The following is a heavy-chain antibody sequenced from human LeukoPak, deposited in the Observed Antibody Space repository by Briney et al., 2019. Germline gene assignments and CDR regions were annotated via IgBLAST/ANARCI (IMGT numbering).Heavy chain of an antibody. D-gene: IGHD6-19*01. Sequence: QAGGSLRLSCAASGFTFSSYGMHWVRQAPGKGLEWVAVIWYDGSNKYYADSVKGRFTISRDNSKNTLYLQMNSLRAEDTAVYYCARDDRRGAVAGTIPFDYWGQGTLVTVSS. V-gene: IGHV3-33*01. CDR1: GFTFSSYG. CDR2: IWYDGSNK. J-gene: IGHJ4*02. CDR3: ARDDRRGAVAGTIPFDY.